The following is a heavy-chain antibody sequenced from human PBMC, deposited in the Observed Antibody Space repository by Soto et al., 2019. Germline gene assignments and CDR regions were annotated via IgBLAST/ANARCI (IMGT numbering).Heavy chain of an antibody. V-gene: IGHV4-31*03. Sequence: SETLSLTCTVSGASISSGGYYWSGIRQHPGKGLEWIGYIYYSWSTYYNPSLKSRVTISVDTSKNQFSLKLSSVTAADTAVYYCARDAGYGEDYWGQGTLVTVSS. J-gene: IGHJ4*02. D-gene: IGHD5-18*01. CDR1: GASISSGGYY. CDR3: ARDAGYGEDY. CDR2: IYYSWST.